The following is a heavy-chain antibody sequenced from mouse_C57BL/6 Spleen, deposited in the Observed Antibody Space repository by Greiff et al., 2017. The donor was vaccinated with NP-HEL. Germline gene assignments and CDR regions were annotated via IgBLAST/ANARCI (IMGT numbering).Heavy chain of an antibody. CDR3: ARDYDYDSWFAY. CDR2: IYPGDGDT. V-gene: IGHV1-82*01. CDR1: GYAFSSSW. D-gene: IGHD2-4*01. J-gene: IGHJ3*01. Sequence: VQLKQSGPELVKPGASVKISCKASGYAFSSSWMNWVKQRPGKGLEWIGRIYPGDGDTNYNGKFKGKATLTADKSSSTAYMQLSSLTSEDSAVYFCARDYDYDSWFAYWGQGTLVTVSA.